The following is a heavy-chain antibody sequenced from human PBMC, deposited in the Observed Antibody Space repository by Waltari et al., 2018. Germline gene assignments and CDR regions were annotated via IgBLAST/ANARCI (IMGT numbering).Heavy chain of an antibody. J-gene: IGHJ4*02. D-gene: IGHD2-15*01. CDR1: GYTFTSHS. CDR3: ARDYCSGDGCSLDC. CDR2: INGNNGNT. V-gene: IGHV1-18*04. Sequence: QVQLVQSGNEVMKPGASVKVSCKASGYTFTSHSITWVRQAPGQGHAWLGWINGNNGNTKLTQKFQGRVSRTTDTATSTAYMDRRGLTSDDTAVYYCARDYCSGDGCSLDCWGQGTLVTVSS.